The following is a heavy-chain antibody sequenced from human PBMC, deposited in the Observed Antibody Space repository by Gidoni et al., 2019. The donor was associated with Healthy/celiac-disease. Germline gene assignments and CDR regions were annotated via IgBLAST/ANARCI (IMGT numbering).Heavy chain of an antibody. CDR1: GFTFSSYA. Sequence: EVQLLESGGGLVQPGGSLRLSCAASGFTFSSYAMSWVRQAPGKGLEWGSAISGRGGSTYYADSVKGRFTISRDNSKNTLYLQMNSLRAEDTAVYYCAKALRPATAKGDWFDPWGQGTLVTVSS. D-gene: IGHD2-2*01. V-gene: IGHV3-23*01. CDR3: AKALRPATAKGDWFDP. CDR2: ISGRGGST. J-gene: IGHJ5*02.